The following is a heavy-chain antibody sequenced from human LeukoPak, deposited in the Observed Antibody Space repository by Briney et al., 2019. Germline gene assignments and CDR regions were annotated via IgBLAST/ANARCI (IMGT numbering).Heavy chain of an antibody. CDR2: ISSSSSYI. Sequence: GGSLRLSCAASGFTFSSYSMNWVRQAPGKGLEWVSSISSSSSYIHYADSVKGRFTISRDNAKNSLYLQMNSLRAEDTAVYYCARSSLSGYDYYFDYWGQGTLVTVSS. J-gene: IGHJ4*02. CDR3: ARSSLSGYDYYFDY. D-gene: IGHD5-12*01. V-gene: IGHV3-21*01. CDR1: GFTFSSYS.